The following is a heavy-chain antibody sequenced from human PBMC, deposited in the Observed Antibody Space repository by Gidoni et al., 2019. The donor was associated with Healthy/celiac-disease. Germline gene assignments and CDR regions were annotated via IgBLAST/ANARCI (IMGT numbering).Heavy chain of an antibody. CDR3: ARGAGITIFGVAFWGDY. Sequence: QVQLVQSGAEVKKPGASVKVSCKASGYTFTSYAMHWVRQAPGQRREWMGWINAGNGNTKYSQKFQGRVTITRDTSASTAYMELSSLRSEDTAVYYCARGAGITIFGVAFWGDYWGQGTLVTVSS. CDR2: INAGNGNT. J-gene: IGHJ4*02. V-gene: IGHV1-3*01. D-gene: IGHD3-3*01. CDR1: GYTFTSYA.